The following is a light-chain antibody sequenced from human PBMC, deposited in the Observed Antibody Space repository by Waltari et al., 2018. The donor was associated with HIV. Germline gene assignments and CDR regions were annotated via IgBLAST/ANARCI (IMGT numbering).Light chain of an antibody. CDR3: SSYIGSWV. V-gene: IGLV2-14*03. J-gene: IGLJ3*02. Sequence: SALTQPASVSGSPGQSITISCTGASSEFPTYNYVSWYQHHPGKAPKRLIYDVTNRPSGVSHRFSGSKSGGTASLIISGLQTEDEADYFCSSYIGSWVFGGGTKLTVL. CDR2: DVT. CDR1: SSEFPTYNY.